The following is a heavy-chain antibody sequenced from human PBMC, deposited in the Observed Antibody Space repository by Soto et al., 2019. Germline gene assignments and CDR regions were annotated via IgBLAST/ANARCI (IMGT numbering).Heavy chain of an antibody. CDR1: GGSISSDY. V-gene: IGHV4-59*01. CDR2: IYYSGST. CDR3: ARTVIGGFDY. D-gene: IGHD3-16*02. J-gene: IGHJ4*02. Sequence: SETLSLTCTVSGGSISSDYWSWIRQPPGKGLEWIAYIYYSGSTNYNPSLRSRVAISGDTSKNQFSLKLSSVTAADTAVYYCARTVIGGFDYWGQGTLVTVSS.